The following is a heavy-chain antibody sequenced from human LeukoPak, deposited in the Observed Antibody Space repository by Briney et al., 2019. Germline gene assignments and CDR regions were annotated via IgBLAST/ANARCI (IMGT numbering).Heavy chain of an antibody. Sequence: VKVSCKASGYTFTDYYIHWVRQAPGQGLEWMGWVNPNSGGTYYAQKFQGRVTMTTDTSTSTAYMELRSLRSDDTAVYYCARDGGLPWPHDAFDIWGQGTMVTVSS. J-gene: IGHJ3*02. CDR2: VNPNSGGT. V-gene: IGHV1-2*02. D-gene: IGHD3-16*01. CDR1: GYTFTDYY. CDR3: ARDGGLPWPHDAFDI.